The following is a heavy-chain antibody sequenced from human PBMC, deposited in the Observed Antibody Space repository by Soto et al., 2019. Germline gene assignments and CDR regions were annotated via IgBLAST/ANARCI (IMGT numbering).Heavy chain of an antibody. CDR1: GYTFTSYG. J-gene: IGHJ4*02. CDR2: ISAYNGNT. D-gene: IGHD3-10*01. Sequence: QVQLVQSGAEVKKPGASVKVSCKASGYTFTSYGISWVRQAPGQGLEWMGWISAYNGNTNYAQKLQGRVTMTTDTXXXXXXXXXXXXXXXXXXXXXXXXXXWFDDYWGQGTLVTVSS. V-gene: IGHV1-18*01. CDR3: XXXXWFDDY.